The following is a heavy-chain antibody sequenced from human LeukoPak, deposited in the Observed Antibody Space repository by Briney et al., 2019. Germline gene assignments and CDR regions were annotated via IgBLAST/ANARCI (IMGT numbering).Heavy chain of an antibody. D-gene: IGHD3-3*01. J-gene: IGHJ6*02. Sequence: GASVKVSCKASGYTFTGYYMHWVRQAPGQGLEWMGRINPNSGGTNYAQKFQGRVTMTRDTSINTAYMELSRLRSDDTAVYYCARGGYDFVYYYYGMDVWGQGTTVTVSS. CDR3: ARGGYDFVYYYYGMDV. V-gene: IGHV1-2*06. CDR2: INPNSGGT. CDR1: GYTFTGYY.